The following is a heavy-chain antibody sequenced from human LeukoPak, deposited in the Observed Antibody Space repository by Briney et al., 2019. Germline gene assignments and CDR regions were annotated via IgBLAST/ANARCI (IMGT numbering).Heavy chain of an antibody. CDR3: ARDYGSGFDC. CDR1: GGSFSGYY. J-gene: IGHJ4*02. D-gene: IGHD3-10*01. Sequence: SETLSLTCAVYGGSFSGYYWSWIRQPPGKGLEWIGEINHSGSTNYNPSLKSRVTISVDTSKNQFSLKLSSVTAADTAVYYCARDYGSGFDCWGQGTLVTVSS. CDR2: INHSGST. V-gene: IGHV4-34*01.